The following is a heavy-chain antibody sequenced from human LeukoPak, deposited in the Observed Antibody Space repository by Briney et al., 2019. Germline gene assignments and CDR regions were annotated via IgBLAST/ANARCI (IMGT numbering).Heavy chain of an antibody. CDR1: GFTFSSYA. V-gene: IGHV3-48*02. CDR3: AREGNYAFDF. CDR2: INGISGI. J-gene: IGHJ4*02. D-gene: IGHD2-2*01. Sequence: PGGSPRLSCAASGFTFSSYAMNWVRQAPGKGLEWVAFINGISGIWYADSVKGRFTISRDNGRNSLYLEMSSLRDEDTAVYYCAREGNYAFDFWGQGALVTVSS.